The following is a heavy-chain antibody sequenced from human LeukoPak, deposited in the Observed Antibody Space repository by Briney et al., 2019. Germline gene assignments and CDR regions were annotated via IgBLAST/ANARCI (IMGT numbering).Heavy chain of an antibody. CDR1: GFTFSNAW. Sequence: PGGSLRLSCAASGFTFSNAWMSWVRQAPGKGPEWVANIKPDGSERYYVDSVKGRFIVSRDNSKNSLFLQMNSLRVEDTAMYYCAERSNYGDSSFWGQGTLVTVSS. J-gene: IGHJ4*02. CDR2: IKPDGSER. CDR3: AERSNYGDSSF. V-gene: IGHV3-7*03. D-gene: IGHD4-17*01.